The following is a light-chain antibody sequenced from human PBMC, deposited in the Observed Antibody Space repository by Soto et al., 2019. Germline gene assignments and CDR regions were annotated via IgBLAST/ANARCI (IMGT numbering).Light chain of an antibody. J-gene: IGKJ2*01. CDR2: AAS. Sequence: DIQMTQSPSSLAASVGDRVTITCRASQSTSSYLNWYQQKPGKAPKLLIYAASSLQSGVPSRFSGSGSGTDFTLTISSRQPEDFATYYCQQSYSTPLTVGQGTELEIQ. CDR1: QSTSSY. CDR3: QQSYSTPLT. V-gene: IGKV1-39*01.